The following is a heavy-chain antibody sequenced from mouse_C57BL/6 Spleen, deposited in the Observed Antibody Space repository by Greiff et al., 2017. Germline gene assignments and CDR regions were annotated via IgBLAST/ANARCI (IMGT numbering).Heavy chain of an antibody. D-gene: IGHD1-1*01. V-gene: IGHV1-69*01. CDR3: ARGDYYGSSYWYFDV. Sequence: QVQLKQPGAELVMPGASVKLSCKASGYTFTSYWMHWVKQRPGQGLEWIGEIDPSDSYTNYNQKFKGKSTLTVDKSSSTAYMQLSSLTSEDSAVYYCARGDYYGSSYWYFDVWGTGTTVTVSS. J-gene: IGHJ1*03. CDR1: GYTFTSYW. CDR2: IDPSDSYT.